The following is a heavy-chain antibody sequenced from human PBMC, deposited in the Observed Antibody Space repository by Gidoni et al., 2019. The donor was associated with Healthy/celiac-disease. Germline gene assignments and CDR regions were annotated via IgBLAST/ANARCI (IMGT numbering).Heavy chain of an antibody. CDR1: GYTFTGYY. CDR2: INPNIGGT. V-gene: IGHV1-2*06. J-gene: IGHJ2*01. CDR3: ARGTRYCSGGSCSERFDL. D-gene: IGHD2-15*01. Sequence: QVQLVQSGAEVKKPGASVKVSCKASGYTFTGYYMHWVRQAPGQGLEWMGRINPNIGGTNYAQKFQGRVTMTRDTSISTAYMELSRLRSDDTAVYYCARGTRYCSGGSCSERFDLWGRGTLVTVSS.